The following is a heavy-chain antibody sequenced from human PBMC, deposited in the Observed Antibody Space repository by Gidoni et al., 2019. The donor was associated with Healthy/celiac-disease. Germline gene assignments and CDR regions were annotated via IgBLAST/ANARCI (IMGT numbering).Heavy chain of an antibody. Sequence: EVQLVESGGGLVQPGRSLRLSCAASGLTFEDYAMHWVRQAPGKGLEWVSGISWNSGSIGYADSVKGRFTISRDNAKNSLYLQMNSLRAEDTALYYCAKDNLEGIQLWLGGAFDYWGQGTLVTVSS. CDR3: AKDNLEGIQLWLGGAFDY. CDR2: ISWNSGSI. D-gene: IGHD5-18*01. CDR1: GLTFEDYA. V-gene: IGHV3-9*01. J-gene: IGHJ4*02.